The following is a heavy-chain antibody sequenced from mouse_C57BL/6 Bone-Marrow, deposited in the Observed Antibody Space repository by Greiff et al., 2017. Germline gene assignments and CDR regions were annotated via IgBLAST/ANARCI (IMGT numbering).Heavy chain of an antibody. CDR2: ISSGSSTI. V-gene: IGHV5-17*01. J-gene: IGHJ3*01. CDR1: GFTFSDYG. CDR3: ATSYGSSYDWFAY. Sequence: DVHLVESGGGLVKPGGSLKLSCAASGFTFSDYGMHWVRQAPEKGLEWVAYISSGSSTIYYADTVKGRFTISRDNAKNTLYLQMTSLRSEDAAVYYCATSYGSSYDWFAYWGQGTLVTVSA. D-gene: IGHD1-1*01.